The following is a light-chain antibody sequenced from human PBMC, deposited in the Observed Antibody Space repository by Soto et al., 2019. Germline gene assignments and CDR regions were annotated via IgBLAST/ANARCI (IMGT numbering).Light chain of an antibody. CDR2: LNSDGRH. J-gene: IGLJ2*01. V-gene: IGLV4-69*01. CDR1: SGHRTYA. CDR3: QTWGTGLLV. Sequence: QPVLTQSPSASASLGASVELTCTLSSGHRTYAIAWHQQQPEKGPRYLMNLNSDGRHTKGDGIPDRFSGSSSGTERYLTISSLQSEDEADYYCQTWGTGLLVFGGGTKLTVL.